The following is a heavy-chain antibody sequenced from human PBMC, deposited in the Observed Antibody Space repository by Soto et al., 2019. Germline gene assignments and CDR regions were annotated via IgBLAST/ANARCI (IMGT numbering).Heavy chain of an antibody. CDR2: ISYDGSDK. CDR3: AKDEDFGPFDY. V-gene: IGHV3-30*18. CDR1: GFSFSKYA. J-gene: IGHJ4*02. D-gene: IGHD3-16*01. Sequence: QVQLLESGGGVVQPGGSLRLSCAASGFSFSKYAIDWVRQAPGKGLEWVAIISYDGSDKYYADSVRGRFTLSRDNSKNTVYMQMDRLRPDDAAVYYCAKDEDFGPFDYWGQGTLVTVSS.